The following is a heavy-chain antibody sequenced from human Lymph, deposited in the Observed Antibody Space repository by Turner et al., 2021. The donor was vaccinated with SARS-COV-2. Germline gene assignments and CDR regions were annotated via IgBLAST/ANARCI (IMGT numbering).Heavy chain of an antibody. CDR2: SNSGGST. D-gene: IGHD1-1*01. J-gene: IGHJ6*02. Sequence: EVQLVETGGGLIQPGGSLRLSCAASGFIVSSNYMNWVRQAPGKGLEWVSLSNSGGSTYYADSVKGRFTISRDNSKNTLYLQMNSLRAEDTAVYYCARDLQLYGMDVWGQGTTVTVSS. CDR3: ARDLQLYGMDV. V-gene: IGHV3-53*02. CDR1: GFIVSSNY.